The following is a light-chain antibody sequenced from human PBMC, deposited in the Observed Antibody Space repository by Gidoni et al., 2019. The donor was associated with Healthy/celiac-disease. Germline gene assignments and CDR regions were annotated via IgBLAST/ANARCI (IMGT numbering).Light chain of an antibody. J-gene: IGKJ3*01. V-gene: IGKV1-33*01. CDR1: QDISNY. Sequence: DIQMTQSPSSLSASVGDRVTITCQASQDISNYLNWYQQKPGKAPKLLIYDASTLETGVTSRFSGSGSGTDFTFTISSLKPEDIATYYCQQYDNLPRLTFGPGTKVDIK. CDR3: QQYDNLPRLT. CDR2: DAS.